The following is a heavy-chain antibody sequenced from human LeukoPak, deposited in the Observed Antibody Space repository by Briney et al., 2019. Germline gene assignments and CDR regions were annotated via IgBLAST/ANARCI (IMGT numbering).Heavy chain of an antibody. CDR3: AKKEYWNFGY. V-gene: IGHV3-23*01. J-gene: IGHJ4*02. CDR1: GFTLSSYA. D-gene: IGHD1-1*01. Sequence: PGGSLRLSCVGSGFTLSSYAMSWVRQAPGKGLEWVSAISGSGGSTYYADSVKGRFTISRDNSKNTLYLQMNSLRAEDTAVYYCAKKEYWNFGYWGQGTLVTVSS. CDR2: ISGSGGST.